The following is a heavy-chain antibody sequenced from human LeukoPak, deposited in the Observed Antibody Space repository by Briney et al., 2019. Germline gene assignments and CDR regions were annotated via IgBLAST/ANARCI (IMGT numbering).Heavy chain of an antibody. V-gene: IGHV3-23*01. D-gene: IGHD3-22*01. Sequence: GGSLRLSCAASVFTFNNYAMSWVRQAPGMGLEWVSAICGSDGGTYYADSVQGRITISRDNSKNTLYLQMNSLRAEDTAVYYCARDGPSYDSSGYYSYYFDYWGQGTLVTVSS. CDR3: ARDGPSYDSSGYYSYYFDY. J-gene: IGHJ4*02. CDR1: VFTFNNYA. CDR2: ICGSDGGT.